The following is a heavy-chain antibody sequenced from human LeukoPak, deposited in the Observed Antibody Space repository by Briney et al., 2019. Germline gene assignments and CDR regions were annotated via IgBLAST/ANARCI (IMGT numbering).Heavy chain of an antibody. Sequence: GGSLRLSCAASGFPFSNNWMSWVRQAPGKGLEWVSGIRGSGVTTYYADSVKGWFTISRDNSKNTLYLQMNSLRAEDTAVYYCATLYYPSGTPTGDYWGQGTLVTVSS. J-gene: IGHJ4*02. CDR3: ATLYYPSGTPTGDY. V-gene: IGHV3-23*01. CDR1: GFPFSNNW. D-gene: IGHD3-10*01. CDR2: IRGSGVTT.